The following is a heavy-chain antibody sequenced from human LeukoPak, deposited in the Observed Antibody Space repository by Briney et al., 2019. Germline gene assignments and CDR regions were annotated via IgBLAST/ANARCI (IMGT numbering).Heavy chain of an antibody. CDR1: GCTFSSYA. CDR3: AHRVDCSGSSCYHEYFQH. Sequence: SVKVSCKASGCTFSSYAISWVRQAPGQGLEWMGRIIPILGIANYAQKFQGRVTITANKSTSTAYMELSSLRSEDTAVYYCAHRVDCSGSSCYHEYFQHWGQGTLVTVSS. V-gene: IGHV1-69*04. CDR2: IIPILGIA. D-gene: IGHD2-15*01. J-gene: IGHJ1*01.